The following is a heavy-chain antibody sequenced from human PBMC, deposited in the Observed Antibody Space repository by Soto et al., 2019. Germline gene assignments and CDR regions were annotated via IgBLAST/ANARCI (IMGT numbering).Heavy chain of an antibody. J-gene: IGHJ4*02. D-gene: IGHD1-1*01. Sequence: LRLSCAASGFTISSYSMSWVRQAPGKGLEWVSIISGNSVTIEYADSAKGRFTISRDNSKNMLYLQMGSLRAEDTAVYYCVTGLGNPSYFAYWGQGTLVTVSS. V-gene: IGHV3-23*01. CDR1: GFTISSYS. CDR2: ISGNSVTI. CDR3: VTGLGNPSYFAY.